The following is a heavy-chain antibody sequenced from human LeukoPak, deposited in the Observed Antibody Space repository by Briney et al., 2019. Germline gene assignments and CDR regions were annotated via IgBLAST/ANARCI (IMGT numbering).Heavy chain of an antibody. CDR3: ARGWYYYDSSGYYPPEGFDY. CDR2: ISYDGSNK. J-gene: IGHJ4*02. D-gene: IGHD3-22*01. Sequence: GGSLRLSCAASGFTFSSYAMHWVRQAPGKGLEWVAVISYDGSNKYYADSVKGRFTISRDNSKNTLYLQMNNLRAEDTAVYYCARGWYYYDSSGYYPPEGFDYWGQGTLVTVSS. V-gene: IGHV3-30*04. CDR1: GFTFSSYA.